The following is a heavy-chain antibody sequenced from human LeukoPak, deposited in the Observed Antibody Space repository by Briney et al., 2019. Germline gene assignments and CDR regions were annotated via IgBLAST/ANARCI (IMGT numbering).Heavy chain of an antibody. Sequence: SETLSLTCTVSGGSIRSSSYYWGWIRQPPGKGLEWIGSIYFTGNTYYNPSLKTRVTISIDTSKNQFSLNLSSVTATDTAMYYCTSGYFVHTFDFWGQGPLVTVSS. CDR1: GGSIRSSSYY. D-gene: IGHD2-2*03. CDR3: TSGYFVHTFDF. V-gene: IGHV4-39*01. J-gene: IGHJ4*02. CDR2: IYFTGNT.